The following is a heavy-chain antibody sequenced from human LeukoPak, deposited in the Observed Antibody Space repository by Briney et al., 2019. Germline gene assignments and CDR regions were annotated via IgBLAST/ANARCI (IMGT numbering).Heavy chain of an antibody. Sequence: GGSLRLSCAASGFTFSTYGMHWVRQAPGKGLEWVAFIRFDGSIKYFADSVKGRFTISRDNSKNTLYLQMNSLRAEDTAVYYCVKDRQYSSGWYLDYWGQGTLVTVSS. CDR2: IRFDGSIK. CDR3: VKDRQYSSGWYLDY. V-gene: IGHV3-30*02. CDR1: GFTFSTYG. J-gene: IGHJ4*02. D-gene: IGHD6-19*01.